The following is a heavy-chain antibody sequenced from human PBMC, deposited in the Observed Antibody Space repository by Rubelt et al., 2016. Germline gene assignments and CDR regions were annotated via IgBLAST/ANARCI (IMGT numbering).Heavy chain of an antibody. CDR2: IWQDGTDK. V-gene: IGHV3-33*01. CDR3: ARVTGGYNLLEY. D-gene: IGHD1-1*01. Sequence: GKGLEWVAVIWQDGTDKYYADSVKGRFTISRDNSKNSLYLQMNSLRAEDTAVYYCARVTGGYNLLEYWGQGTLVTVSS. J-gene: IGHJ4*02.